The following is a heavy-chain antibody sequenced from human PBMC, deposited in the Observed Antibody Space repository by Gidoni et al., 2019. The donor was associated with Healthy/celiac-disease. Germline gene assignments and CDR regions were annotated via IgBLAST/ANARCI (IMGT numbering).Heavy chain of an antibody. CDR3: VRDIVLVRHYYYGMDV. CDR1: GGSFSGYY. Sequence: QVQLQQWGAGLLKPSETLSLTCAVYGGSFSGYYWSWIRQPPGKGLEWIGEINHSGSTNYNPSLKSRVTISVDTSKNQFSLKLSSVTAADTAVYYCVRDIVLVRHYYYGMDVWGQGTTVTVSS. CDR2: INHSGST. J-gene: IGHJ6*02. D-gene: IGHD2-8*02. V-gene: IGHV4-34*01.